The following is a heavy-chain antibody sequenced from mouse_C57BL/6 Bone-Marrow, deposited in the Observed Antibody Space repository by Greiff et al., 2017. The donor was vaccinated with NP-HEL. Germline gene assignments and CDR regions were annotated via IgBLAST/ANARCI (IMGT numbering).Heavy chain of an antibody. CDR3: ARGFYYSNPAWFAY. CDR2: INPYNGGT. J-gene: IGHJ3*01. D-gene: IGHD2-5*01. V-gene: IGHV1-19*01. CDR1: GYTFTDYY. Sequence: VQLQQSGPVLVKPGASVKMSCKASGYTFTDYYMNWVKQSHGKSLEWIGVINPYNGGTSYNQKFKGKATLTVDKSSSTSYMELNSLTSEDSAVYYCARGFYYSNPAWFAYWGQGTLVTVSA.